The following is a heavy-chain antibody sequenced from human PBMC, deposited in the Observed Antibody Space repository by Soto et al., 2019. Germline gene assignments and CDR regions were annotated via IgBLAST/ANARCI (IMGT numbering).Heavy chain of an antibody. CDR3: ARVNGGWLRLPY. CDR1: GESFSAYS. V-gene: IGHV4-34*01. CDR2: INHSGST. D-gene: IGHD5-12*01. Sequence: QVQLQQWGAGQLKPSGTLSLTCAVYGESFSAYSWSWIRQPPGKALEWIGEINHSGSTNYNPSLKGRVIVSIDTSKNQFSLKLTSVTAADTGVYYCARVNGGWLRLPYWGQGTVVTVSS. J-gene: IGHJ4*02.